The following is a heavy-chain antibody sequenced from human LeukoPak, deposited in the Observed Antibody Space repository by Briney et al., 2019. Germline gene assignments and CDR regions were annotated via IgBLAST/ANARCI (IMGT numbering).Heavy chain of an antibody. CDR1: GFIVSSNS. V-gene: IGHV3-23*05. J-gene: IGHJ4*02. D-gene: IGHD1-26*01. CDR3: AKGSGRGSYFDY. CDR2: IETGGAST. Sequence: PGGSLRLSCKVSGFIVSSNSWSWVRQAPGKGLEWVSAIETGGASTYYADSVKGRFSISRDNSKNTLYLQMNSLRAEDTAVYYCAKGSGRGSYFDYWGQGTLVTVSS.